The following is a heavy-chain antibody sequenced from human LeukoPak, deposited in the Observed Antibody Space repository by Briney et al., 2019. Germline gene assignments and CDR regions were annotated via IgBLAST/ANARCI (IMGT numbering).Heavy chain of an antibody. CDR1: GYTFTGYY. J-gene: IGHJ5*02. V-gene: IGHV1-2*02. Sequence: ASVKVSCKASGYTFTGYYMRWVRQAPGQGLEWMGWINPNSGGTNYAQKFQGRVTMTRDTSISTAYMELSRLRSDDTAVYYRARVHEYSSGRYGNWFDPWGQGTLVTVSS. D-gene: IGHD6-19*01. CDR2: INPNSGGT. CDR3: ARVHEYSSGRYGNWFDP.